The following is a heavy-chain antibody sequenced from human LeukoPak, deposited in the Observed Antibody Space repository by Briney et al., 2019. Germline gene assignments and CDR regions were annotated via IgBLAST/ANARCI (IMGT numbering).Heavy chain of an antibody. V-gene: IGHV3-33*01. J-gene: IGHJ4*02. CDR3: ARGSHEAAAALDY. CDR2: IWYDGSNI. Sequence: PGGSLRLSCVVSGISFSSHGMHWVRQAPGKGLEWVAVIWYDGSNIWYADSVKGRFTISRDNSKNTMYLQMDSLRADDTAVYYCARGSHEAAAALDYWGQGTLVSVSS. CDR1: GISFSSHG. D-gene: IGHD6-13*01.